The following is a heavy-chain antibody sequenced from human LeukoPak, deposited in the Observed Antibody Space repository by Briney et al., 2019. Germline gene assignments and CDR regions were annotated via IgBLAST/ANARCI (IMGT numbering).Heavy chain of an antibody. CDR1: GYTFTSYD. Sequence: ASVKVSCKASGYTFTSYDINWGRQATGQGLEWMGWMNPNSGNTGYAQKFQGRVTITRNTSISTAYMELSSLRSEDTAVYYCARDCGGDCYAFDIWGQGTMVTVSS. V-gene: IGHV1-8*01. J-gene: IGHJ3*02. CDR2: MNPNSGNT. CDR3: ARDCGGDCYAFDI. D-gene: IGHD2-21*02.